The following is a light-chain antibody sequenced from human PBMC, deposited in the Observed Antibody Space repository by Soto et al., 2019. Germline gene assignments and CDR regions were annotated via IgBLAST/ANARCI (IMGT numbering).Light chain of an antibody. V-gene: IGLV2-14*01. J-gene: IGLJ2*01. CDR3: SSYTSSSTEV. Sequence: QSVLTQPASVSGSPGQSITISCTGTSSDVGGYNYVSWYQQHPGKAPKVMIYEVSNRASGVSNRFSGSKSGNTASLTISGLQAEDEADYYCSSYTSSSTEVFGGGTKVTVL. CDR2: EVS. CDR1: SSDVGGYNY.